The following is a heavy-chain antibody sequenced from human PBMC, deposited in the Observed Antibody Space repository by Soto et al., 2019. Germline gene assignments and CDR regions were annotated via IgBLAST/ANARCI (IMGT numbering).Heavy chain of an antibody. CDR1: GGTFSSYS. J-gene: IGHJ6*02. CDR2: IIPIFGTA. D-gene: IGHD5-12*01. V-gene: IGHV1-69*13. Sequence: SVKVSCKASGGTFSSYSISWVRQAPGQGLEWMGGIIPIFGTANYAQKFQGRVTITADESTSTAYMELSSLRSEDTAVYYCATRGDGYNYWVQYYYGMDVWGQGTTVTVSS. CDR3: ATRGDGYNYWVQYYYGMDV.